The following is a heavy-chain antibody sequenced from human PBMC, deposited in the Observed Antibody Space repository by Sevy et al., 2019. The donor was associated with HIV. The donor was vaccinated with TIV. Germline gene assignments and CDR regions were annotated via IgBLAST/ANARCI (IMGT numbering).Heavy chain of an antibody. CDR3: ANLSGYCSGGSCPEDAFDI. Sequence: WGSLRLSCAASGFTFSSYAMSWVRQAPGKGLEWVSAISGSGGSTYYADSVKGRFTISRDNSKNTLYLQMNSLRAEDTAVYYCANLSGYCSGGSCPEDAFDIWGQGTMVTVSS. CDR2: ISGSGGST. V-gene: IGHV3-23*01. CDR1: GFTFSSYA. D-gene: IGHD2-15*01. J-gene: IGHJ3*02.